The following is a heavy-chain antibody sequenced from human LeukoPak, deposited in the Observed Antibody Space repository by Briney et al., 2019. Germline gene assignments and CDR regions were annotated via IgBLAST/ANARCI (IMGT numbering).Heavy chain of an antibody. Sequence: GASVTVSCKASGGTFSSYAISWVRQAPGQGLEWMGGIIPIFGTANYAQKFQGRVTITADKSTNTAYMELSSLRSEDTAVYYCASLGMVDTLIGWGQGTLVTVSS. D-gene: IGHD5-18*01. J-gene: IGHJ4*02. V-gene: IGHV1-69*06. CDR1: GGTFSSYA. CDR2: IIPIFGTA. CDR3: ASLGMVDTLIG.